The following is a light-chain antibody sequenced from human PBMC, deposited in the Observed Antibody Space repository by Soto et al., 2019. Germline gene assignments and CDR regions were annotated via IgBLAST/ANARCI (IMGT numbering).Light chain of an antibody. CDR1: QGISSW. CDR3: QQSYSTPIT. J-gene: IGKJ5*01. V-gene: IGKV1-12*01. CDR2: AAS. Sequence: DIQMPQSPSSVSASVGDSVTITCRASQGISSWLAWYQQKPGKATKLLIYAASSLQGGVPSRFSGSGSGTDFTLTISSLQPEDFATYYCQQSYSTPITVGQGKRLEIK.